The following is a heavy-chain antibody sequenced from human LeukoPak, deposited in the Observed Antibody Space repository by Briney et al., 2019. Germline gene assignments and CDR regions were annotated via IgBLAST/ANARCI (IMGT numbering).Heavy chain of an antibody. CDR1: GFTFSSYG. D-gene: IGHD3-22*01. V-gene: IGHV3-33*01. CDR2: IWYDGSNK. CDR3: ARDPYYYDSSGYLSY. Sequence: SGGSLRLSCAASGFTFSSYGMHWVRQAPGKGLEWVAVIWYDGSNKYYADSVKGRFTISRDNSKNTLYLQMNSLRAEDTAVYYCARDPYYYDSSGYLSYWGQGTLVTVPS. J-gene: IGHJ4*02.